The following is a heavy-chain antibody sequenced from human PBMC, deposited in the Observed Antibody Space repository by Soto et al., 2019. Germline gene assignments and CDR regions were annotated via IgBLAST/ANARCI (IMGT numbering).Heavy chain of an antibody. Sequence: ASVKVSCKASGYTFTSYGISWVRQAPGQGLEWMGWISAYNGNTNYAQKLQGRVTMTTDTSTSTAYMELRSLRSDDTAVYYCARGIDIVVVPAVPAPNYYYYMDVWGKGTTVTVSS. CDR3: ARGIDIVVVPAVPAPNYYYYMDV. D-gene: IGHD2-2*01. CDR1: GYTFTSYG. V-gene: IGHV1-18*01. CDR2: ISAYNGNT. J-gene: IGHJ6*03.